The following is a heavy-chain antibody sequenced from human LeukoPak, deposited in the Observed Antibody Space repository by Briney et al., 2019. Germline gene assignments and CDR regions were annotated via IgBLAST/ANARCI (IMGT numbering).Heavy chain of an antibody. J-gene: IGHJ6*02. CDR2: ISYDGSNK. V-gene: IGHV3-30*18. D-gene: IGHD4-17*01. Sequence: PGRSLRLSCAAPGFTFSSYGMHWVRQAPGKGLEWVAVISYDGSNKYYADSVKGRFTISRDNSKNTLYLQMNSLRAEDTAVYYCAKASLLTVKYYYYGMDVWGQGTTVTVSS. CDR1: GFTFSSYG. CDR3: AKASLLTVKYYYYGMDV.